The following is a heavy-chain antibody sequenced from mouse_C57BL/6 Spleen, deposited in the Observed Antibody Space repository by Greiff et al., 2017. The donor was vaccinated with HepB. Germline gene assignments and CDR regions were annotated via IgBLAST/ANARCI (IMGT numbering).Heavy chain of an antibody. CDR2: ISSGGDYI. CDR1: GFTFSSYA. V-gene: IGHV5-9-1*02. Sequence: EVKLMESGEGLVKPGGSLKLSCAASGFTFSSYAMSWVRQTPEKRLEWVAYISSGGDYIYYADTVKGRFTISRDNARNTLYLQMSSLKSEDTAMYYCTRDEGNWDFDYWGQGTTLTVSS. J-gene: IGHJ2*01. D-gene: IGHD4-1*01. CDR3: TRDEGNWDFDY.